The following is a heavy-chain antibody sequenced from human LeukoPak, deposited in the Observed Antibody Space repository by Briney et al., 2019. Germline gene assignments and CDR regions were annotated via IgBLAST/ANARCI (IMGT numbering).Heavy chain of an antibody. J-gene: IGHJ4*02. CDR3: ATPTIVGRTPVYY. CDR2: ISSSSSYI. CDR1: GFTFSHYS. V-gene: IGHV3-21*01. D-gene: IGHD1-26*01. Sequence: GGSLRLPCAASGFTFSHYSRNWVRQAPGTGLEWVSSISSSSSYIYYADSVKGRFTISRDNAKNSLYLQMNSLRAEDTAVYYCATPTIVGRTPVYYCGQGTLVTVSS.